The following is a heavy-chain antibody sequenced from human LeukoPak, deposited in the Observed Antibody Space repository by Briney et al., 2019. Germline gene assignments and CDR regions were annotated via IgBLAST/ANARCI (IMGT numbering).Heavy chain of an antibody. CDR3: ARGLNVVVPAAMNYFDY. CDR1: GFTVSSNY. V-gene: IGHV3-66*01. J-gene: IGHJ4*02. Sequence: GGSLRLSCAASGFTVSSNYMSWVRQVPGKGLEWVSVIYSGGSTYYADSVKGRFTISRDNSKNTLYLQMNSLRAEDTAVYYCARGLNVVVPAAMNYFDYWGQGTLVTVSS. D-gene: IGHD2-2*01. CDR2: IYSGGST.